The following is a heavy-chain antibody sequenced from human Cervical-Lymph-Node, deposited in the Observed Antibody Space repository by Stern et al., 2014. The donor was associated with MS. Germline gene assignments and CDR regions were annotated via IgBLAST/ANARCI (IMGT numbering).Heavy chain of an antibody. D-gene: IGHD2-15*01. CDR1: GYTFTSYG. V-gene: IGHV1-18*01. CDR2: ISAYNGNP. Sequence: VQLVQSGAEVKKPGASVKVSCKASGYTFTSYGISWVRPAPGQGLEWMGVISAYNGNPNYAQELQGRVTMTTNTSTSTAYMELRSLRSDGTAVYYCARGLLGSENAFDIWGQGTMVTVSS. CDR3: ARGLLGSENAFDI. J-gene: IGHJ3*02.